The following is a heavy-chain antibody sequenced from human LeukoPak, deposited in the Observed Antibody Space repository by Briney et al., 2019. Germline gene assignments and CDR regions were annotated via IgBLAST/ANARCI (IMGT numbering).Heavy chain of an antibody. CDR3: TTGWLRFIDAFDV. D-gene: IGHD5-12*01. CDR2: VKGKIDGGAT. V-gene: IGHV3-15*01. J-gene: IGHJ3*01. CDR1: GFIFSNAW. Sequence: GGSLRLSCAASGFIFSNAWMSWVRQTPGKGLQWLGRVKGKIDGGATDYAAPVAGRFTISRDDSNTTLYLQMNSLKTEDTAVYYCTTGWLRFIDAFDVWGQGTVVTVSS.